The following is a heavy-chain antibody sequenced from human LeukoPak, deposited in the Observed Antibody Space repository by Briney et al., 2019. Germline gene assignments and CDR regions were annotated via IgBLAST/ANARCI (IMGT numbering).Heavy chain of an antibody. J-gene: IGHJ4*02. V-gene: IGHV3-48*01. CDR3: ARAGGLIAARAVDY. D-gene: IGHD6-6*01. CDR2: ISSSSSTI. CDR1: GFTFSSYS. Sequence: GGSLRLSCAASGFTFSSYSMNWVRQAPGKGLEWVSYISSSSSTIYYADSVKGRFTISRDNAKNSLYLQMNSLRAEDTAVYYCARAGGLIAARAVDYWGQGTLVTVSS.